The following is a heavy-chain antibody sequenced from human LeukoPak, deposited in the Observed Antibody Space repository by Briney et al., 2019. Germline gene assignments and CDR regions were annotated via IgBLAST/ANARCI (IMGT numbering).Heavy chain of an antibody. Sequence: ASVKVSCKASGYTFTSYGISWVRQAPGQGLEWMGWISAHNGNTNYAQKLQGRVTMTTDTSTSTAYMELRSLRSDDTAVYYCARDLGNYYDSSGYYAADYWGQGTLVTVSS. D-gene: IGHD3-22*01. V-gene: IGHV1-18*01. CDR2: ISAHNGNT. J-gene: IGHJ4*02. CDR1: GYTFTSYG. CDR3: ARDLGNYYDSSGYYAADY.